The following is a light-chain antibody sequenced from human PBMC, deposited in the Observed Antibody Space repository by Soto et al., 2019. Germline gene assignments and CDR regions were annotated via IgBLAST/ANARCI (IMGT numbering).Light chain of an antibody. CDR3: QQRSNWPG. V-gene: IGKV3-11*01. Sequence: EIVLTQSPATLSLSPGERATLSCRASQSVSSYLAWYQQKPGQAPRLLIYDASNRATGIPARFSGSGYGTDFTLTLSSLEPEDFAVYYCQQRSNWPGFGQGTRLEIK. CDR1: QSVSSY. J-gene: IGKJ5*01. CDR2: DAS.